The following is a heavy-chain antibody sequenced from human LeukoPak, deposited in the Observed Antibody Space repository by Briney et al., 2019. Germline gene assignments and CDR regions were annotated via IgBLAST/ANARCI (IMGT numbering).Heavy chain of an antibody. CDR2: ISYDGSNK. J-gene: IGHJ6*02. CDR1: GFTFSSYA. D-gene: IGHD3-3*01. Sequence: GGSLRLSCAASGFTFSSYAMHWVRQAPGKGLEWVAVISYDGSNKYYADSVKGRFTISRDNSKNTLYLQMNSLRAEDTAVYYCAREKFGVSYYYYGMDVWGQGTTVTVSS. V-gene: IGHV3-30-3*01. CDR3: AREKFGVSYYYYGMDV.